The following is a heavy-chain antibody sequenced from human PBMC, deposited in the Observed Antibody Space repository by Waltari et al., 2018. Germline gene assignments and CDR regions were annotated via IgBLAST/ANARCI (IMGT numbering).Heavy chain of an antibody. J-gene: IGHJ3*02. CDR2: IIPIFGTA. V-gene: IGHV1-69*05. CDR1: GGTFSSYA. D-gene: IGHD5-12*01. Sequence: QVQLVQSGAEVKKPGSSVKVSCKASGGTFSSYAISWVRQAPGQGLEWMGGIIPIFGTANYAQKFQGRVTITTDESTSTAYMELSSLRSEDTAVYYCASYNGYNLPSAIGGDAFDIWGQGTMVTVSS. CDR3: ASYNGYNLPSAIGGDAFDI.